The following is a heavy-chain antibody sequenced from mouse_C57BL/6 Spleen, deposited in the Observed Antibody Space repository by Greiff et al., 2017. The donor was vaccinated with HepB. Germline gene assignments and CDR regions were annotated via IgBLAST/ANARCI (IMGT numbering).Heavy chain of an antibody. CDR1: GFTFSDYG. Sequence: VQLKESGGGLVKPGGSLKLSCAASGFTFSDYGMHWVRQAPEKGLEWVAYISSGSSTIYYADTVKGRFTISRDNAKNTLFLQMTSLRSEDTAMYYCARPYYYGSWAMDYWGQGTSVTVSS. J-gene: IGHJ4*01. D-gene: IGHD1-1*01. CDR2: ISSGSSTI. V-gene: IGHV5-17*01. CDR3: ARPYYYGSWAMDY.